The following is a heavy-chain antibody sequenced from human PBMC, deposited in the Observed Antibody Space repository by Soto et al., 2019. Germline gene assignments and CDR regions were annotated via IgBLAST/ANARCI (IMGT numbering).Heavy chain of an antibody. D-gene: IGHD3-22*01. Sequence: GESLKISCSGSGYSFANYWIGWVRQMPGKGLEWMGIIYPSDSDTRYSPSFQGQVTISADKSISTAFLQWSSLKASDTAMYFCARGDTSDYSTATPADHWGQGTLVTVSS. CDR1: GYSFANYW. V-gene: IGHV5-51*01. J-gene: IGHJ1*01. CDR2: IYPSDSDT. CDR3: ARGDTSDYSTATPADH.